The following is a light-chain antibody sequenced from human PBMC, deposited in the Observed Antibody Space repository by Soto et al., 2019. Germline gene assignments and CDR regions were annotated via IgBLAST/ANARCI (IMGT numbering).Light chain of an antibody. CDR2: AAS. CDR1: QSISNY. V-gene: IGKV1-39*01. J-gene: IGKJ4*02. CDR3: NQSYNTPR. Sequence: DIQMTQSPSSLSSSVGDIVTITCRASQSISNYLNWYQQKPGKAPKVLVYAASSLESGVPSRFSGSGSRTDLPLPIRSLRPEDVATQYCNQSYNTPRFGGGTQVEIK.